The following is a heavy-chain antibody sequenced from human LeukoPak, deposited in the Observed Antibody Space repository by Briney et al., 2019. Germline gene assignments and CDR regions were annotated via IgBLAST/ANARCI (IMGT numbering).Heavy chain of an antibody. J-gene: IGHJ4*02. CDR3: ARDRGQWELRGYFDY. D-gene: IGHD1-26*01. CDR2: INPSGGST. Sequence: GASVNVSCKASGYTFTSYYMHWVRQAPGQGLEWMGIINPSGGSTSYAQKFQGRVTMTRDMSTSTVYMELSSLRSEDTAVYYCARDRGQWELRGYFDYWGQGTLVTVSS. V-gene: IGHV1-46*01. CDR1: GYTFTSYY.